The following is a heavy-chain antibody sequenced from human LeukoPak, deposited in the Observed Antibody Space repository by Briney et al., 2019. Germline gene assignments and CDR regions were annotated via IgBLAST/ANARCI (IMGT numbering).Heavy chain of an antibody. Sequence: PGGSLRLSCAASGFTFDDYAMHWVRQVPGKGLEWVSGISWNSGSIGYADSVKGRFTTSRDNAKNSLYLQMNSLRAEDTALYYCAKDYAGAVAGTFDYWGQGTLVTVSS. D-gene: IGHD6-19*01. J-gene: IGHJ4*02. CDR1: GFTFDDYA. V-gene: IGHV3-9*01. CDR3: AKDYAGAVAGTFDY. CDR2: ISWNSGSI.